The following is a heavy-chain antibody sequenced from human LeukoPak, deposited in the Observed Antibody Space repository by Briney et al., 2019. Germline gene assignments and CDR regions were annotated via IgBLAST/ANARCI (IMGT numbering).Heavy chain of an antibody. J-gene: IGHJ4*02. Sequence: GGSLRLSCAASGFTFSSYSMNWVRQAPGKGLEWVSSISSSSSYIYYADSVKGRFTISSDNAKNSLYLQMNSLRAEDTAVCYCARAARGDYAFDYWGQGTLVTVSS. CDR3: ARAARGDYAFDY. CDR1: GFTFSSYS. V-gene: IGHV3-21*01. D-gene: IGHD4-17*01. CDR2: ISSSSSYI.